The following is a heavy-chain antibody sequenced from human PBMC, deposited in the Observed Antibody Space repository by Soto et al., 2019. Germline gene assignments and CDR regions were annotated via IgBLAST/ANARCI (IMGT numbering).Heavy chain of an antibody. D-gene: IGHD6-13*01. Sequence: PAESLSLTCTVSGGSICSGDYYWSWIRQPPGKGLEWIGYIYYSGSTYYNPSLKSRVTISVDTSKNQFSLKLSSVTAADTALYYCSRVAAAVEYYYYYMDVWGKGTTVTVSS. V-gene: IGHV4-30-4*01. CDR1: GGSICSGDYY. CDR3: SRVAAAVEYYYYYMDV. CDR2: IYYSGST. J-gene: IGHJ6*03.